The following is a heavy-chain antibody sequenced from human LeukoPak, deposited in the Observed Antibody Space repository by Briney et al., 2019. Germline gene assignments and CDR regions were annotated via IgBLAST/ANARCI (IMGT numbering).Heavy chain of an antibody. J-gene: IGHJ4*02. CDR3: ARGRGYDPVVFYFDY. CDR1: GGSISSYY. CDR2: IYYSGST. D-gene: IGHD5-12*01. V-gene: IGHV4-59*12. Sequence: SETLSLTCTVSGGSISSYYWSWIRQPPGKGLEWIGYIYYSGSTYYNPSLRSRVTISVDTSKNQFSLKLSSVTAADTALYYCARGRGYDPVVFYFDYWGQGNLVTVSS.